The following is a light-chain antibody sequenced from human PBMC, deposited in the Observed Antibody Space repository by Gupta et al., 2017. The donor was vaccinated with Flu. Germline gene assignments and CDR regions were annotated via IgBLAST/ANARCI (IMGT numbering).Light chain of an antibody. J-gene: IGLJ1*01. CDR1: SSNIGADFE. V-gene: IGLV1-40*01. Sequence: VTISCTGSSSNIGADFEVHWYQQLPATAPKLLIYANNNRPSGVPDRFSGSKAGTSASLAITGLQAEDEADYYCQSYDNRLGGYVFGAGTEVTVL. CDR3: QSYDNRLGGYV. CDR2: ANN.